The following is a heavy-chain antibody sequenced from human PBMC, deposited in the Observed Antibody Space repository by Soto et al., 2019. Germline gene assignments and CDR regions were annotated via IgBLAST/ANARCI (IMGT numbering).Heavy chain of an antibody. D-gene: IGHD3-22*01. V-gene: IGHV1-69*01. Sequence: QVQLVQSGAEVKKPGSSVKVSCKASGGTFSSYAISWVRQAPGQGLEWMGGLIPIFGTANYAQKFQGRVTITADESTSTAYMELSSLRSEDTAVYYCARGGGDYYDRSGYFIEDYYYGMDVWGQGTTVTVSS. CDR1: GGTFSSYA. J-gene: IGHJ6*02. CDR3: ARGGGDYYDRSGYFIEDYYYGMDV. CDR2: LIPIFGTA.